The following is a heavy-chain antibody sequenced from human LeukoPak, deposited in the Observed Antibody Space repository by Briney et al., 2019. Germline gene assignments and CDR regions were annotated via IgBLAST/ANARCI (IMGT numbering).Heavy chain of an antibody. Sequence: SQTLSLTCAVSGGSISSGGYSWSWIRQPPGKGLEWIGYIYHSASTYYNPSLKSRVTISVDRSKNQFSLKLSSVTAADTAVYYCARGREMATISTNWFDPWGQGTLVTVSS. D-gene: IGHD5-24*01. J-gene: IGHJ5*02. CDR3: ARGREMATISTNWFDP. CDR1: GGSISSGGYS. CDR2: IYHSAST. V-gene: IGHV4-30-2*01.